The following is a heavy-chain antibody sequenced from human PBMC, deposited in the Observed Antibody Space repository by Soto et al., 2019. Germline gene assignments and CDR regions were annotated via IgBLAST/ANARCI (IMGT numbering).Heavy chain of an antibody. V-gene: IGHV1-2*02. J-gene: IGHJ5*02. Sequence: ASVKVSCKASGYSFIDYYIHWVRQAPGQGLEWMGWISPRSGGTNYAQKFRGRVTITSDTSINTAYMELTSLSSDDTAVYYCTKKGGGAFPLDPWGQGTRVTV. CDR3: TKKGGGAFPLDP. CDR2: ISPRSGGT. CDR1: GYSFIDYY. D-gene: IGHD6-25*01.